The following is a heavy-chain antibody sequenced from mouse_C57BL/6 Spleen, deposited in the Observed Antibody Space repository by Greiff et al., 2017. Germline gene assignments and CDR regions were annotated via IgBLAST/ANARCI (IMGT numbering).Heavy chain of an antibody. CDR3: ARSSFSYDYDWYFDV. V-gene: IGHV7-3*01. Sequence: EVKLVESGGGLVQPGGSLSLSCAASGFTFTDYYMSWVRQPPGKALEWLGFIRNKANGYTTEYSASVKGRFTISRDNSQSILYLQMNALRAEDSATYYCARSSFSYDYDWYFDVWGTGTTVTVSS. CDR1: GFTFTDYY. D-gene: IGHD2-4*01. CDR2: IRNKANGYTT. J-gene: IGHJ1*03.